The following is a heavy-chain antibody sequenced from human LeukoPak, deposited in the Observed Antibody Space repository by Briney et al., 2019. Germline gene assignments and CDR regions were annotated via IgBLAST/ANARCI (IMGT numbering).Heavy chain of an antibody. CDR1: GFTFSSYE. Sequence: GGSLRLSCAASGFTFSSYEMNWVRQAPGKGLEWVSYISSSGSTIHYADSVKGRFTITRDNAKNSLYLQMNSLRAEDTAVYYCARVRDYDFWSGYPYYYYGMDVWGQGTTVTVSS. V-gene: IGHV3-48*03. D-gene: IGHD3-3*01. CDR2: ISSSGSTI. CDR3: ARVRDYDFWSGYPYYYYGMDV. J-gene: IGHJ6*02.